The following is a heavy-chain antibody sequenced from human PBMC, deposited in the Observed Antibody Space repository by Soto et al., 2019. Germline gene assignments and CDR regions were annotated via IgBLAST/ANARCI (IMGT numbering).Heavy chain of an antibody. D-gene: IGHD3-16*01. CDR3: ARLKQDYAVA. CDR1: GYTFTSYD. V-gene: IGHV1-8*01. Sequence: QVQLVQSGAEVKKPGASVKVSCKASGYTFTSYDINLMRLATGQGLEWMGWMNPNSGNTAYAQKFQGRVTMTRNTSISTAYMELSSLRSEDTAVYYCARLKQDYAVAWGQGTLVTVSS. CDR2: MNPNSGNT. J-gene: IGHJ5*02.